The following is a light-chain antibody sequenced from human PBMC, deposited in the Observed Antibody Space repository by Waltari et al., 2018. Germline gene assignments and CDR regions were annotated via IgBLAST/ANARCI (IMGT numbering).Light chain of an antibody. Sequence: QSALTQPHSVSGSPGQSVTISCTGTSRDVGSYNYVSWYQHHPSKAPNVMVYAVTERPSGVPVRFSGSKSGNTASLTISGLQTDDEADYFCCSYAGSYTLIFGGGTKLTVL. CDR2: AVT. CDR3: CSYAGSYTLI. V-gene: IGLV2-11*01. CDR1: SRDVGSYNY. J-gene: IGLJ2*01.